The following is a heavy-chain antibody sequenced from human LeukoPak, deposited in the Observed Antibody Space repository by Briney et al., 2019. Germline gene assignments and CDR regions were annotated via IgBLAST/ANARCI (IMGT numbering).Heavy chain of an antibody. CDR3: ARVGGIVGATTRHYYHYGMDV. V-gene: IGHV3-21*01. J-gene: IGHJ6*02. CDR2: ISSSSSYI. CDR1: GFTFSSYS. D-gene: IGHD1-26*01. Sequence: GGSLRLSCAASGFTFSSYSMNWVRQAPGKGLEWVSSISSSSSYIYYADSVKGRFTISRDNAKNSLYLQMNSLRAEDTAVYYCARVGGIVGATTRHYYHYGMDVWGQGTTVTVSS.